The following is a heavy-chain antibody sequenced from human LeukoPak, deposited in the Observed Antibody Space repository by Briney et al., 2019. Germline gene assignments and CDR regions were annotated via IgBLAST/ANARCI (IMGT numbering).Heavy chain of an antibody. CDR2: INHSGST. Sequence: PSETLSLTCAVYGGSFSGYYWSWIRQPPGKGPEWIGEINHSGSTNYNPSLKSRVTISVDTSKNQFSLKLSSVTAADTAVYYCARGFGRRYCSGGSCYGQWDYWGQGTLVTVSS. CDR1: GGSFSGYY. CDR3: ARGFGRRYCSGGSCYGQWDY. V-gene: IGHV4-34*01. J-gene: IGHJ4*02. D-gene: IGHD2-15*01.